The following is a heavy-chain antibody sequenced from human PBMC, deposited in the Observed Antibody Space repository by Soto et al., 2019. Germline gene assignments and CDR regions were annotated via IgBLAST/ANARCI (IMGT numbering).Heavy chain of an antibody. D-gene: IGHD6-13*01. CDR3: AKSIAAAGTYGMDV. CDR1: GFTFSSYS. V-gene: IGHV3-48*02. Sequence: PGGSLRLSCAASGFTFSSYSMNWVRQAPGKGLEWVSYISSSSSTIYYADSVKGRFTISRDNAKNSLYLQMNSLRDEDTAVYYCAKSIAAAGTYGMDVWGQGTTVTVSS. CDR2: ISSSSSTI. J-gene: IGHJ6*02.